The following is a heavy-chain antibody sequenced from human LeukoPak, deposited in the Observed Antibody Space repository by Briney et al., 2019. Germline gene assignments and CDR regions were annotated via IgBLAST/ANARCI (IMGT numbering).Heavy chain of an antibody. CDR1: GGSFSGYY. D-gene: IGHD3-10*01. Sequence: NPSETLSLTCAVYGGSFSGYYWSWIRQPPGKGLEWIGEINHSGSTNYNPSLKSRVTISVDTSKNQFSLKLSSVTAADTAVYYCARPSITMVRGAHLRYWGQGTLVTVSS. CDR2: INHSGST. V-gene: IGHV4-34*01. J-gene: IGHJ4*02. CDR3: ARPSITMVRGAHLRY.